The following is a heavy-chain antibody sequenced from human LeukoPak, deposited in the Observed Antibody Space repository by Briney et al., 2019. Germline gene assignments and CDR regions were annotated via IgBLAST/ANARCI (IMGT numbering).Heavy chain of an antibody. J-gene: IGHJ4*02. CDR2: IIPIFGTA. Sequence: ASVKVSCKASGGTFSSYAISWVRQAPGQGLEWMGGIIPIFGTANYAQKFQGRVTITADESTSTAYMELSSLRSEDTAVYYCARVGYDSSGYYMIDYWGRGTLVTVSS. V-gene: IGHV1-69*13. CDR3: ARVGYDSSGYYMIDY. D-gene: IGHD3-22*01. CDR1: GGTFSSYA.